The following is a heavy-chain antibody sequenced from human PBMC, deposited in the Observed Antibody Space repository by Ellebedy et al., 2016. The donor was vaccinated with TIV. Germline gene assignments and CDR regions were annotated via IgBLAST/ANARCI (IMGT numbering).Heavy chain of an antibody. J-gene: IGHJ1*01. D-gene: IGHD2-15*01. CDR1: GYSFTSYW. CDR3: AILNSAWDCSGGSCYSAYFQH. CDR2: IYPGDSDT. V-gene: IGHV5-51*01. Sequence: GESLKISCKGSGYSFTSYWIGWVRQMPGKGLEWMGIIYPGDSDTRYSPSFQGQVTISADKSISTAYLQWSSLKASDTAMYYCAILNSAWDCSGGSCYSAYFQHWGQGTLVTVSS.